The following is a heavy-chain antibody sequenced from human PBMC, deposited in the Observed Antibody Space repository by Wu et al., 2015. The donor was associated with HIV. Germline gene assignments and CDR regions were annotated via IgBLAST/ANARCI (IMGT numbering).Heavy chain of an antibody. J-gene: IGHJ4*02. CDR1: GYTFTSYG. D-gene: IGHD5-12*01. Sequence: QVQLVQSGAEVKKPGASVKVSCKASGYTFTSYGISWVRQAPGQGLEWMGWISGYSGNTNYAQKFQGRVTMTTDTSTRIAYMELRSLRSDDTAVYYCARVPSGFTKXYYFDYWGQGTLVTVPS. CDR2: ISGYSGNT. V-gene: IGHV1-18*01. CDR3: ARVPSGFTKXYYFDY.